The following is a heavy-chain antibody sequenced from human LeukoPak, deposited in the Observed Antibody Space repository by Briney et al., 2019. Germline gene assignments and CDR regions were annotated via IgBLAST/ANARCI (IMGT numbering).Heavy chain of an antibody. J-gene: IGHJ3*02. CDR1: EYTFTGYY. CDR3: ARVSSVGDTFDI. D-gene: IGHD4-23*01. Sequence: ASVKVSCKASEYTFTGYYMNWVRQAPGQGLEWMGWISAYNGNTNYAQKLQGRVTMTTDTSTSTAYMELRSLRSDDMAVYYCARVSSVGDTFDIWGQGTMVTVSS. V-gene: IGHV1-18*03. CDR2: ISAYNGNT.